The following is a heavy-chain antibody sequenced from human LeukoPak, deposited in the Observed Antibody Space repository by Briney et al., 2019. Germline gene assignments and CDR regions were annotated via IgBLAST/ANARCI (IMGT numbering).Heavy chain of an antibody. D-gene: IGHD1-20*01. Sequence: PGGSLRLSCAASGSTVSSYDMHWVRQAPGKGLEWVAVISYDGSNRDYVDSVKGRFTISRDNSKNTLYLQMNSLRAEDTAVYYCAKDMRYNWNYWGQGTLVTVSS. CDR3: AKDMRYNWNY. CDR2: ISYDGSNR. J-gene: IGHJ4*02. CDR1: GSTVSSYD. V-gene: IGHV3-30*18.